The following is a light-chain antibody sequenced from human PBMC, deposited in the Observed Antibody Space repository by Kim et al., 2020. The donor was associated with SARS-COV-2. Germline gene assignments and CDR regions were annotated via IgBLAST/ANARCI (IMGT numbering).Light chain of an antibody. V-gene: IGLV1-36*01. J-gene: IGLJ2*01. CDR3: AAWDDRLNGVV. CDR1: SSNIGNNA. CDR2: YDD. Sequence: QSVLTQPPSVYEAPRQRVTISCSGSSSNIGNNAVNWYQQLPGKAPKLLIYYDDLLPSGVSDRFSASKSGTSASLAISGLQSEDEADYHCAAWDDRLNGVVFGGGTKLTVL.